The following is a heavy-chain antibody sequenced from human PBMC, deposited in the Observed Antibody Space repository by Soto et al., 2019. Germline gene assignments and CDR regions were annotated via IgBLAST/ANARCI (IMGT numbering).Heavy chain of an antibody. D-gene: IGHD3-10*01. CDR2: ISYDGSNK. CDR3: AKDEGGVNCGSGSYYAYYYYGMDV. V-gene: IGHV3-30*18. CDR1: GFTFSSYG. J-gene: IGHJ6*02. Sequence: QVQLVESGGGVVQPGRSLRLSCAASGFTFSSYGMHWVRQAPGKGLEWVAVISYDGSNKYYADSVKGRFTISRDNSKNTLYLQMNSLRAEDTAVYYCAKDEGGVNCGSGSYYAYYYYGMDVWGQGTTVTVSS.